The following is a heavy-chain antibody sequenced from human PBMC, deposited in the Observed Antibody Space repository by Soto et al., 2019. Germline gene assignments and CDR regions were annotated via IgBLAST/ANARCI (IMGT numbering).Heavy chain of an antibody. CDR2: IIPIFGTA. V-gene: IGHV1-69*13. CDR3: AIPSPGIAAAGSYYGMDV. J-gene: IGHJ6*02. Sequence: ASLKVSCKASGGTFSSYAISWVRQAPGQGLEWMGGIIPIFGTANCAQKFQGRVTITADESTSTAYMELSSLRSEDTAVYYCAIPSPGIAAAGSYYGMDVWGQGTTVTVSS. CDR1: GGTFSSYA. D-gene: IGHD6-13*01.